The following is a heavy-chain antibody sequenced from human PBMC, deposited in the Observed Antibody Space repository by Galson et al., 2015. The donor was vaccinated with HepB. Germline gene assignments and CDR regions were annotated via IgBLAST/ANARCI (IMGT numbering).Heavy chain of an antibody. D-gene: IGHD6-19*01. CDR1: GFTFSSYG. CDR2: IWYDGSNK. V-gene: IGHV3-33*06. J-gene: IGHJ4*02. Sequence: SLRLSCAASGFTFSSYGMHWVRQAPGKGPEWVAVIWYDGSNKYYADSVKGRFTISRDNSKNTLYLQMNSLRAEDTAVYYCAKGPAGSPFDYWGQGTLVTVSS. CDR3: AKGPAGSPFDY.